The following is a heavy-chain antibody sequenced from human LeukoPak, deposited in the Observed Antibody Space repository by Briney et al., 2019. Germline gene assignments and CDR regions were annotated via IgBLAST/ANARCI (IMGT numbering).Heavy chain of an antibody. D-gene: IGHD6-13*01. V-gene: IGHV1-2*02. CDR3: ARLGGSSTAAAGTAY. CDR2: SNPDSGGP. CDR1: GYTFTAYY. J-gene: IGHJ4*02. Sequence: ASVKVSCKASGYTFTAYYIHWVRQAPGQGLEWMGWSNPDSGGPYYAQKFQGRVTMTRDTSISTAYMELSSLRSDDTAVYYCARLGGSSTAAAGTAYWGQGTLVTVSS.